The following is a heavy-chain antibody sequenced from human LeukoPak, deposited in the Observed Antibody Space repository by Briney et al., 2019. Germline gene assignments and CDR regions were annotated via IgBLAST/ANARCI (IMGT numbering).Heavy chain of an antibody. D-gene: IGHD4-11*01. CDR3: ATGGPHYSNYGRTAYYFDY. Sequence: ASVKVSCKVSGYTLTELSMHWVRQAPGKGLEWMGGFDPEDGETIYAQKFQGRVTMTEDTSTDTAYMELSSLRSEDTAVYYCATGGPHYSNYGRTAYYFDYWGQGTLVTVSS. J-gene: IGHJ4*02. V-gene: IGHV1-24*01. CDR1: GYTLTELS. CDR2: FDPEDGET.